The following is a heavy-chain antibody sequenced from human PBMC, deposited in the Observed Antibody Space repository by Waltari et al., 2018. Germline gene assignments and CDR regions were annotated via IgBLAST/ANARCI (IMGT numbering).Heavy chain of an antibody. Sequence: QVQLQESGPGLVKPSETLSLTCTVSGYSISSGYYWGWIRQPPGKGLEWIGSIYHSGSTYYTPSLKSRVTISVDTSKNQFSLKLSSVTAADTAVYYCARMVGYCSSTSCRNWFDPWGQGTLVTVSS. CDR2: IYHSGST. CDR1: GYSISSGYY. J-gene: IGHJ5*02. V-gene: IGHV4-38-2*02. CDR3: ARMVGYCSSTSCRNWFDP. D-gene: IGHD2-2*03.